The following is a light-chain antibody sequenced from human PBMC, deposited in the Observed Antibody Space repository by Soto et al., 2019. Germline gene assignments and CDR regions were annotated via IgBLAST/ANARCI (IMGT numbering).Light chain of an antibody. Sequence: QTAPTQPPSASGTPGQRVTIACSGSNRNIGSNYVYWYQQLPGTAPKLLICRNNQRPSGVPDRFSGSKSGTSASLAISWLRSEDGADYYCAAWDDSLSGYVFGTGTKVTVL. J-gene: IGLJ1*01. CDR2: RNN. CDR1: NRNIGSNY. CDR3: AAWDDSLSGYV. V-gene: IGLV1-47*01.